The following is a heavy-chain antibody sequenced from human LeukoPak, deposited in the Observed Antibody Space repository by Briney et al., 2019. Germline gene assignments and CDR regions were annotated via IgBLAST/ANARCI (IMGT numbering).Heavy chain of an antibody. CDR2: IYTSGST. D-gene: IGHD6-6*01. Sequence: SETLSLTCTVSSGSLGSYYWNWLRQPAGKGLEWIGHIYTSGSTNYNPSLKSRVTMSVDTSKNQFSLKLNSVTAADTAFYYCAREYSSSSGKALDYWGQGTLVTVSS. J-gene: IGHJ4*02. V-gene: IGHV4-4*07. CDR1: SGSLGSYY. CDR3: AREYSSSSGKALDY.